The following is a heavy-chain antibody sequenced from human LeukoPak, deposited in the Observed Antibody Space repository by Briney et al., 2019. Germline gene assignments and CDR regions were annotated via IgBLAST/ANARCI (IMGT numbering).Heavy chain of an antibody. CDR1: GFTFSRYW. Sequence: QPGGSLRLSCAASGFTFSRYWMSWVRQVPRKGLEWVANIKQDGGEIYYVDSVKGRFTISRDNAKSSLYLQMNSLRAGDTAVYYCARDKGDYDTSGSLFVFGGQGTLVTVSS. CDR3: ARDKGDYDTSGSLFVF. D-gene: IGHD3-22*01. CDR2: IKQDGGEI. J-gene: IGHJ4*02. V-gene: IGHV3-7*03.